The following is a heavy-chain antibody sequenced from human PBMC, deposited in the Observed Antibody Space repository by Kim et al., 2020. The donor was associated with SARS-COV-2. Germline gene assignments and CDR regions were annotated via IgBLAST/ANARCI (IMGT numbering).Heavy chain of an antibody. J-gene: IGHJ4*02. V-gene: IGHV7-4-1*02. CDR2: INTDTGSP. CDR1: GYTFTNHA. CDR3: ARVVWGGYRYIDS. D-gene: IGHD3-16*02. Sequence: ASVKVSCKASGYTFTNHAINWVRQAPGRGLEWMGWINTDTGSPTYAPDFTGRFVFSLATSVSTAYLQIRSLEAEDTALYYCARVVWGGYRYIDSWGQGTLGTVSS.